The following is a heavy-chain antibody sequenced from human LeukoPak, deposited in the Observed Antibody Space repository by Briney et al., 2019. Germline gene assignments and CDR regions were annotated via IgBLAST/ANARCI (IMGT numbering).Heavy chain of an antibody. J-gene: IGHJ6*03. CDR1: GVTFSTYP. V-gene: IGHV1-69*05. D-gene: IGHD6-6*01. Sequence: SVNVSCQAAGVTFSTYPISWVQQPPGHGLEWKGGIIPIFSTANYAQKFHGRITITTDESTSPAYMALSSLRSEATAVYYCARGVWQTLHSAYYYHYMDVWGKGTTVTVSS. CDR3: ARGVWQTLHSAYYYHYMDV. CDR2: IIPIFSTA.